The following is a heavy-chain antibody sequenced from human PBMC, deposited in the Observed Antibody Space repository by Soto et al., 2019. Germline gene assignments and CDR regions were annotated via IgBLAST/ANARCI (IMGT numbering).Heavy chain of an antibody. CDR2: ISGSGGST. CDR3: AKDLPPAYYDFWSPLDY. CDR1: GFTFSSYA. Sequence: GGSLRLSCAASGFTFSSYAMSWVRQAPGKGLEWVSAISGSGGSTYYADSVKGRFTISRDNSKNTLYLQMNSLRAEDTAVYYCAKDLPPAYYDFWSPLDYWGQGTLVTVSS. V-gene: IGHV3-23*01. J-gene: IGHJ4*02. D-gene: IGHD3-3*01.